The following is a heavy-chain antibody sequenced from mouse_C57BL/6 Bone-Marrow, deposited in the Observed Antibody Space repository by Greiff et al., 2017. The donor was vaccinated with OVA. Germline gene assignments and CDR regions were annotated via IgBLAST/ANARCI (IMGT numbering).Heavy chain of an antibody. CDR3: ARRGSSGYDAMDY. J-gene: IGHJ4*01. Sequence: EVQVVESGGGLVKPGGSLKLSCAASGFTFSSYTMSWVRQTPEKRLEWVATISGGGGNTYYPDSVKGRFTISRDNAKNTLYLQMSSLRSEDTALYYCARRGSSGYDAMDYWGQGTSVTVSS. CDR2: ISGGGGNT. D-gene: IGHD3-2*02. CDR1: GFTFSSYT. V-gene: IGHV5-9*01.